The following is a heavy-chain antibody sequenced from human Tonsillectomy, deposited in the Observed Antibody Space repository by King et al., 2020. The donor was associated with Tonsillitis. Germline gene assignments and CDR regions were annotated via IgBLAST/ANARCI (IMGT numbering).Heavy chain of an antibody. V-gene: IGHV2-70*01. CDR1: GFSLSTSAMC. D-gene: IGHD3-3*01. CDR2: IDWDDDK. CDR3: ARISNDFWSGYTDY. Sequence: TLKESGPALVKPTQTLTLTCTFSGFSLSTSAMCVSGIRQPPGKALEWLALIDWDDDKYYSTPLKTRLTISKDTSKNQVVLTMTNMDPVDTATYYCARISNDFWSGYTDYWGQGTLVTVSS. J-gene: IGHJ4*02.